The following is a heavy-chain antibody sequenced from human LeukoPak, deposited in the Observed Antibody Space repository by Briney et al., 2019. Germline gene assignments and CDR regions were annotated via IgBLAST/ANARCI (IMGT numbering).Heavy chain of an antibody. V-gene: IGHV3-43D*03. J-gene: IGHJ4*02. CDR2: ISWDGGST. CDR1: GFTFDDYA. Sequence: QTGGSLRLSCAASGFTFDDYAMHWVHQAPGKGLEWVSLISWDGGSTYYADSVKGRFTISRDNSKNSLYLQMNSLRPDDTALYYCAKDYCGSNCYSYFDYWGQGTLVTVSS. D-gene: IGHD2-21*02. CDR3: AKDYCGSNCYSYFDY.